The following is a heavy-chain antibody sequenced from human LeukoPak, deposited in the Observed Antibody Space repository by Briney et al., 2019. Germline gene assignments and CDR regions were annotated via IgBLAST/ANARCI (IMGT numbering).Heavy chain of an antibody. CDR3: ARQPFKPDFAYYYDSSGYRRDYYYYYYMDV. D-gene: IGHD3-22*01. V-gene: IGHV4-59*08. Sequence: RTSETLSLTCTVSGGSISNKYWSWIRQPPGKGLEWIGYIYYGGNTNYNPSLKSRVTISVDTSKNQFSLKLSSVTAADTAVYYCARQPFKPDFAYYYDSSGYRRDYYYYYYMDVWGKGTTVTISS. CDR1: GGSISNKY. J-gene: IGHJ6*03. CDR2: IYYGGNT.